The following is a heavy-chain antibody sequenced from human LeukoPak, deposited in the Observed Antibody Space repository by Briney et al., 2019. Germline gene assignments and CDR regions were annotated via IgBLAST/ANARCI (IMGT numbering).Heavy chain of an antibody. Sequence: SETLSLTCSVSGGSISSGSYYWGWIRQPPGKGLEWIGSIYYSGSTYYNPSLKSRVTISIDTSKNQFSLKLSSVTAADTAVYYCSQMGPHDSSGYYPLDPWGQGTLVSVSS. D-gene: IGHD3-22*01. J-gene: IGHJ5*02. CDR1: GGSISSGSYY. CDR2: IYYSGST. CDR3: SQMGPHDSSGYYPLDP. V-gene: IGHV4-39*01.